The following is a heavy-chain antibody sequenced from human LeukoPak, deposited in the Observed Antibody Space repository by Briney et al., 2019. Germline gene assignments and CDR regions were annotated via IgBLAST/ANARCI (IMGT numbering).Heavy chain of an antibody. J-gene: IGHJ4*02. CDR3: AKEKVFTSTSWTTIEY. V-gene: IGHV3-23*01. CDR2: IGFGGGST. D-gene: IGHD6-13*01. Sequence: GGSLRLSCAASGFTFSTYAMSWVRQAPGKGLEWVSAIGFGGGSTYYADSVKGRFTISRDNSKNTLYLQMNSLRSEDTAVYYCAKEKVFTSTSWTTIEYWGQGTLVTVSS. CDR1: GFTFSTYA.